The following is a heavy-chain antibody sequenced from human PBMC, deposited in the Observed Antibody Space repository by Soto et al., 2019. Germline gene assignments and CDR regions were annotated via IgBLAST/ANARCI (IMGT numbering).Heavy chain of an antibody. CDR2: ISAYNGNT. J-gene: IGHJ4*02. CDR1: GYTFTSYG. Sequence: ASVKVSCKASGYTFTSYGISWVRQAPGQGLEWMGWISAYNGNTNYAQKLQDRVTITRDMATSTAYMELSSLRSEDTAVYYCIGSSLNTFDYWGQGTLVTVSS. CDR3: IGSSLNTFDY. D-gene: IGHD6-13*01. V-gene: IGHV1-18*01.